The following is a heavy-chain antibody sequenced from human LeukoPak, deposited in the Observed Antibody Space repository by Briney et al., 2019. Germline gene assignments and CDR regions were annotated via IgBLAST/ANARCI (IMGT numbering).Heavy chain of an antibody. CDR1: GYTFTSSD. Sequence: ASVKVSCKASGYTFTSSDLNWVRQAAGQGLEWMGWINPNSGRTGYAQKFQGRVTMTAKTSISTAYMELSSLTFDDTAVHYCARGRAGLAAAGTYDYWGQGTLITVSS. J-gene: IGHJ4*02. V-gene: IGHV1-8*01. CDR2: INPNSGRT. CDR3: ARGRAGLAAAGTYDY. D-gene: IGHD6-13*01.